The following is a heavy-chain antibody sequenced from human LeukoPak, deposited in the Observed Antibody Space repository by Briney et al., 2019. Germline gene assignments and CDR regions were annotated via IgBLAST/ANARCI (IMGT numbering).Heavy chain of an antibody. CDR3: ASPMITDTYYYGSGSYFGFDY. J-gene: IGHJ4*02. Sequence: ASVKVSCKASGYSFPTYGMNWVRQAPGQGLEWMGWINTNTGNPTYAQGFTGRFVFSLDTSVSTAYLQISSLKAEDTAVYYCASPMITDTYYYGSGSYFGFDYWGQGTLVTVSS. CDR1: GYSFPTYG. D-gene: IGHD3-10*01. V-gene: IGHV7-4-1*02. CDR2: INTNTGNP.